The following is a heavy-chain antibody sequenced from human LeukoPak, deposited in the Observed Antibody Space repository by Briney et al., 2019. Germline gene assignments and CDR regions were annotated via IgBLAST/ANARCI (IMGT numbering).Heavy chain of an antibody. V-gene: IGHV1-18*04. J-gene: IGHJ4*02. CDR3: ARGATYYYGSGSYTELVY. CDR1: GYTFTGYY. Sequence: GASVKVSCKASGYTFTGYYMHWVRQAPGQGLEWMGWISAYNGNTNYAQKLQGRVTMTTDTSTSTAYMELRSLRSDDTAVYYCARGATYYYGSGSYTELVYWGQGTLVTVSS. CDR2: ISAYNGNT. D-gene: IGHD3-10*01.